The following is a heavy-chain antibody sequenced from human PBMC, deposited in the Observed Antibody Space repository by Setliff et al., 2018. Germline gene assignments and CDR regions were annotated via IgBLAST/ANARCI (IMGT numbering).Heavy chain of an antibody. J-gene: IGHJ6*03. V-gene: IGHV3-21*04. D-gene: IGHD3-10*01. CDR3: AKELWPDTRYYYMDL. CDR2: ISSSSSYI. Sequence: PGGSLRLSCAASGFTFSSYSMNWVRRAPGKGLEWVSSISSSSSYIYYADSVKGRFTISRDNAKNSLYLQMNSLRAEDTAVYYCAKELWPDTRYYYMDLWGKGTTVNVSS. CDR1: GFTFSSYS.